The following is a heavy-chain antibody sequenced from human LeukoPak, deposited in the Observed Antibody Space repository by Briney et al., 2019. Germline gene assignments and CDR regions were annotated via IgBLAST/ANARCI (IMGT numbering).Heavy chain of an antibody. CDR1: GFNFSDYW. CDR2: INNDGSST. Sequence: TGGSLRLSCAASGFNFSDYWMHWVRQAPGKGLVWVSRINNDGSSTSNADSVKGRFTFSRDNAKNTLYLQMNSLKAEDTAVYYCARESPSGSDAFDFWGQGTMVTVSS. D-gene: IGHD3-22*01. CDR3: ARESPSGSDAFDF. V-gene: IGHV3-74*01. J-gene: IGHJ3*01.